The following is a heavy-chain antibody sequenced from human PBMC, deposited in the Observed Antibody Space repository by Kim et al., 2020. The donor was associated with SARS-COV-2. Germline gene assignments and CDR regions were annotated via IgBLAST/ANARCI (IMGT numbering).Heavy chain of an antibody. D-gene: IGHD3-22*01. Sequence: SETLSLTCTVSGGSISSSFNYWGWIRQPPGKGLEWIGSVYHSGSTYDSPSLKSRVTVSVDTSKNEFYIKVTSVTAADTAVYFCARLPHDSSGYVDSWGPGILVTVSS. V-gene: IGHV4-39*01. CDR3: ARLPHDSSGYVDS. CDR1: GGSISSSFNY. CDR2: VYHSGST. J-gene: IGHJ4*02.